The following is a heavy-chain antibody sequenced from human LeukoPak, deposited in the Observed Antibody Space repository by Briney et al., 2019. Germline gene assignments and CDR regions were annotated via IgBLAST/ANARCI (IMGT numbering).Heavy chain of an antibody. J-gene: IGHJ3*02. CDR1: GGSISGYY. D-gene: IGHD1-7*01. Sequence: SETLSLTCSVSGGSISGYYWTWIRQPAGKGLEWIGRVYTSGSTHYNPSLKTRLTMSVDTSKYQFSLKLSSVTAADTAVYYCARLITGTTTAFDIWGQGTMVTVSS. V-gene: IGHV4-4*07. CDR3: ARLITGTTTAFDI. CDR2: VYTSGST.